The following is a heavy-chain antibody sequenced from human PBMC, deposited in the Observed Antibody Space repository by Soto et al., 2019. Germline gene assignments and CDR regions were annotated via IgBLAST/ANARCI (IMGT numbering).Heavy chain of an antibody. D-gene: IGHD3-10*01. V-gene: IGHV1-69*13. CDR3: AIYGSGSYYD. CDR1: GGTFSSYA. CDR2: IIPIFGTA. Sequence: ASVKVSCKXSGGTFSSYAISWVRQAPGQGLEWMGGIIPIFGTANYAQKFQGRVTITADESTSTAYMELSSLRSEDTAVYYCAIYGSGSYYDWGQGTLVTVSS. J-gene: IGHJ4*02.